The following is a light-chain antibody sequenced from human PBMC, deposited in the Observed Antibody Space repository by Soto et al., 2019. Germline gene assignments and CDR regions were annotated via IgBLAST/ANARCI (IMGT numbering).Light chain of an antibody. CDR2: GAS. Sequence: DIQMTQSPSSLSASVRDRVTITCRASQSIARYLNWYQQKPGKAPKLLIYGASNLQSGVPSRFSGGGSATDFTLTITSLQPEDFAIYYCQQRYSSPFTFGGGTKVEIK. CDR1: QSIARY. J-gene: IGKJ4*01. V-gene: IGKV1-39*01. CDR3: QQRYSSPFT.